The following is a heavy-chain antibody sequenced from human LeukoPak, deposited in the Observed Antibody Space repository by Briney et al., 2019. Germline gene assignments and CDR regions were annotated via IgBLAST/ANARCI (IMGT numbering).Heavy chain of an antibody. CDR3: ARADNYYDSSGYYPGSYYFDY. V-gene: IGHV3-66*01. J-gene: IGHJ4*02. CDR1: GFTVSSNY. D-gene: IGHD3-22*01. Sequence: GGSLRLSCAASGFTVSSNYMSWVRQAPGKGLEWVSVIYSGGSTYYADSVKGRFTISRDNSKNTLYLQMNSLRAEDTAVYYCARADNYYDSSGYYPGSYYFDYWGQGTLVTVSS. CDR2: IYSGGST.